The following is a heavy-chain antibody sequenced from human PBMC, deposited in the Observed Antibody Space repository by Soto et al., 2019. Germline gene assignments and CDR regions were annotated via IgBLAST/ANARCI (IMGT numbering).Heavy chain of an antibody. D-gene: IGHD3-9*01. J-gene: IGHJ4*02. CDR2: INPSGGST. V-gene: IGHV1-46*01. CDR3: ARYFDWLYHFDY. Sequence: ASVKVSCKASGYTFTSYYMHWVRQAPGQGLEWMGIINPSGGSTNYNPSLKSRVTISVDTSKNQFSLKLSSVTAADTAVYYCARYFDWLYHFDYWGQGTLVTVS. CDR1: GYTFTSYY.